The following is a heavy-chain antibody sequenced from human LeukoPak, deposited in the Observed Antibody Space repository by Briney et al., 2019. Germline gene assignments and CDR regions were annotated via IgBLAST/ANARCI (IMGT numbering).Heavy chain of an antibody. V-gene: IGHV4-61*02. CDR1: GDSISSGDYY. D-gene: IGHD3-10*01. CDR3: ARSITMVRGAAFDI. Sequence: SQTLSLTCTVSGDSISSGDYYWSWIRQPAGKGLEWIGRISSSGSTNYNPSLKSRVTISVDTSKNQFSLKLSSVTAADTAVYYCARSITMVRGAAFDIWGQGTMVTVSS. CDR2: ISSSGST. J-gene: IGHJ3*02.